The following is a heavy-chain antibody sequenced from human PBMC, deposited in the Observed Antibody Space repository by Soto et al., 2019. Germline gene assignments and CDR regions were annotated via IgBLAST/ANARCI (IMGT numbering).Heavy chain of an antibody. V-gene: IGHV4-30-4*01. CDR1: GGSISSGDDY. Sequence: QVQLQESGPGLVKPSQTLSLTCTVSGGSISSGDDYWSWIRQPPGKGLEWIGYILYSGTTNYNPSLESRLTISVDTSKNQFSLILTSVTAADTAVYYCARNGALDYWGRGTLVTVSS. J-gene: IGHJ4*02. CDR3: ARNGALDY. D-gene: IGHD2-8*01. CDR2: ILYSGTT.